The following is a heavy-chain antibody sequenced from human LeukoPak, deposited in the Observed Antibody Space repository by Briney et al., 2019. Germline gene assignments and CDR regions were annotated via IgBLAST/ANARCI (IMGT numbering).Heavy chain of an antibody. CDR2: ISYDENNK. CDR3: AREAVRYNWNYVNWFDP. CDR1: GFLFNTYA. Sequence: GGSLRLSCATSGFLFNTYALHWVRQAPGRGLEWLAVISYDENNKYYADSVKGRFTISRDNSKNTLYLQMNSLRAEDTAVYYCAREAVRYNWNYVNWFDPWGQGTLVTVSS. V-gene: IGHV3-30*04. J-gene: IGHJ5*02. D-gene: IGHD1-7*01.